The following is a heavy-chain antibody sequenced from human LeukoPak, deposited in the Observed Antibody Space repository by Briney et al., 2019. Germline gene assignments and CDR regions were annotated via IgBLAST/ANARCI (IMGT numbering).Heavy chain of an antibody. Sequence: GESLKISFKGSGYRFTSYWIGWVRPMPGKGLEWMGIIYPGDSDTRHSPSFQGQVTISADKSINTAYLQWSTLKASDTAMYYCARLRAQGPFVYWGQGTLVTVSS. D-gene: IGHD2/OR15-2a*01. V-gene: IGHV5-51*01. CDR2: IYPGDSDT. CDR1: GYRFTSYW. CDR3: ARLRAQGPFVY. J-gene: IGHJ1*01.